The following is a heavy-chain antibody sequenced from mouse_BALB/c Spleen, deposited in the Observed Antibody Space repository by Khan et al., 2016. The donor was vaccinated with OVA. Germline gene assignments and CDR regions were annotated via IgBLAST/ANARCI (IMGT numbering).Heavy chain of an antibody. CDR3: ARGGYGGFAY. V-gene: IGHV1-9*01. CDR2: LFPGSVST. Sequence: QVQLQQPGGDLMKPGASVKISCTATGYTFSSYWIEWVKQRPGHGLEWIGPLFPGSVSTTYHEQFKGKATFTADTSSNTAYMPLSSLTSEDSAVDYCARGGYGGFAYWGQGTLVTVAA. CDR1: GYTFSSYW. J-gene: IGHJ3*01. D-gene: IGHD2-2*01.